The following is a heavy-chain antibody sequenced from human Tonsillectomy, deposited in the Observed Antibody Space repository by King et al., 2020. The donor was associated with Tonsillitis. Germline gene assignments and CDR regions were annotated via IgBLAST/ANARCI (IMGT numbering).Heavy chain of an antibody. CDR2: ISVYNGNT. Sequence: VQLVESGAEVKKPGASVKVSCKTSGYTFTSYGIGGVRQAPGQGLEWMGWISVYNGNTNYAQKFQGRVTMTTDTSTSTAYMELRSLRSDDTAMYYCARHAWFGELFLHFDYWGQGTLVTVSS. D-gene: IGHD3-10*01. J-gene: IGHJ4*02. CDR3: ARHAWFGELFLHFDY. CDR1: GYTFTSYG. V-gene: IGHV1-18*01.